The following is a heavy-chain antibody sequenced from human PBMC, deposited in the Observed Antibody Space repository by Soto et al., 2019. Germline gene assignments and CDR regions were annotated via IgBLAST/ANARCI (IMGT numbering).Heavy chain of an antibody. Sequence: QVQLVQSGAEVKKPGSSVKVSCKASGGTFSSYAISWVRQAPGQGLEWMGGIIPIFGTANYAQKFQGRVTITAAESASTAYMDLSSLRSEDTAVYYCARVQCSGGSCYSWFDPWGQGTLVTVSS. D-gene: IGHD2-15*01. CDR2: IIPIFGTA. CDR3: ARVQCSGGSCYSWFDP. CDR1: GGTFSSYA. V-gene: IGHV1-69*12. J-gene: IGHJ5*02.